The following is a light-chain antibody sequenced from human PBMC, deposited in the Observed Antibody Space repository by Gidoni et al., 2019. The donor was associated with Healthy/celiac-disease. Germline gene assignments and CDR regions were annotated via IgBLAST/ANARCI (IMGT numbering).Light chain of an antibody. CDR1: QSLLHSNGYNY. J-gene: IGKJ3*01. CDR3: MQALQTPPFT. V-gene: IGKV2-28*01. CDR2: LGS. Sequence: DIVMTQSPLSLPVTPGEPASISCRSSQSLLHSNGYNYLDWYLQKPGQSPQLLIYLGSNRASGVPARFSGSGSCTDFTLKISRVEAEDVGVYYCMQALQTPPFTFGPGTKVDIK.